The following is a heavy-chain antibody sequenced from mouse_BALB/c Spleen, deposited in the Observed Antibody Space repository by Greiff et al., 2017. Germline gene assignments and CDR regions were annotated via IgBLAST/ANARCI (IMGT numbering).Heavy chain of an antibody. J-gene: IGHJ2*01. CDR3: ARGGPYDYDGDYFDY. D-gene: IGHD2-4*01. CDR1: GFTFSDYY. V-gene: IGHV5-4*02. Sequence: EVKVEESGGGLVKPGGSLKLSCAASGFTFSDYYMYWVRQTPEKRLEWVATISDGGSYTYYPDSVKGRFTISRDNAKNNLYLQMSSLKSEDTAMYYCARGGPYDYDGDYFDYWGQGTTLTVSS. CDR2: ISDGGSYT.